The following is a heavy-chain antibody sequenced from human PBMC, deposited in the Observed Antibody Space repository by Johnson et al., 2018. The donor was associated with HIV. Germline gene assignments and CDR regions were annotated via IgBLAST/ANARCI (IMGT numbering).Heavy chain of an antibody. CDR1: GFTFSSYG. Sequence: QVQLVESGGGVVQPGRSLRLSCAASGFTFSSYGMHWVRQAPGRGLEWVAVISYDGSNKYYADSVKGRFTISRDNSKNTLYLQMNSLRAEDTAVYYCARTCLGDYDSSDENAFDIWGQGTMVTVSS. V-gene: IGHV3-30*03. J-gene: IGHJ3*02. CDR2: ISYDGSNK. D-gene: IGHD3-22*01. CDR3: ARTCLGDYDSSDENAFDI.